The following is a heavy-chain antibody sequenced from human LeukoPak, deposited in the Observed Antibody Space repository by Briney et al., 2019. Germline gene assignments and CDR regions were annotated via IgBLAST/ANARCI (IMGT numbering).Heavy chain of an antibody. CDR2: INHSGST. CDR3: AGRFVSSGWYYFDY. V-gene: IGHV4-34*01. Sequence: PSETLSLTCAVYGGSFSGYYWSWIRQPPGKGLEWIGEINHSGSTNYNPSLKSRVTTTVDTSKNQFSLKLSSVTAADTAVYYCAGRFVSSGWYYFDYWGQGTLVTVSS. J-gene: IGHJ4*02. CDR1: GGSFSGYY. D-gene: IGHD6-19*01.